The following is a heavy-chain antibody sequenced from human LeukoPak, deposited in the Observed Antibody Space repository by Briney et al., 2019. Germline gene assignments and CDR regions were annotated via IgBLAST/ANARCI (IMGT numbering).Heavy chain of an antibody. D-gene: IGHD6-19*01. CDR3: ARGQSSGWYSFDY. V-gene: IGHV3-23*01. Sequence: GGSLRLSCAASGLTFSTYAMNWVRQAPGKGLEWVSTISGSGGSTYYADSVKGRFTISRDNSKKTLYLQMNSLRAEDTAVYYCARGQSSGWYSFDYWGQGTLVTVSS. CDR2: ISGSGGST. CDR1: GLTFSTYA. J-gene: IGHJ4*02.